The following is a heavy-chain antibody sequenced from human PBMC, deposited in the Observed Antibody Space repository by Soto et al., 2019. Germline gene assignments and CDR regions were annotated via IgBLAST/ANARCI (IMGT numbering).Heavy chain of an antibody. CDR1: GGSISSGDYY. CDR3: ARGLGGVPVAADLVY. CDR2: IYYSGST. V-gene: IGHV4-30-4*01. Sequence: PSETLSLTCTVSGGSISSGDYYWSWIRQPPGKGLEWIGYIYYSGSTFYNPSLKNRVTISLDTSKIQFSLKLSSVTAADTAVYFCARGLGGVPVAADLVYWGQGTLVT. J-gene: IGHJ4*02. D-gene: IGHD3-10*01.